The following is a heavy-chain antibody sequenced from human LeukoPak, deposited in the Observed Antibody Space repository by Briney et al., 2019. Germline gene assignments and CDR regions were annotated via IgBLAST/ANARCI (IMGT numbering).Heavy chain of an antibody. CDR1: GYTFTGYY. J-gene: IGHJ6*02. D-gene: IGHD3-22*01. CDR3: ARGPPYYYDSSGYYRPTNYYGMDV. Sequence: GASVKVSCKASGYTFTGYYMHWVRQAPGQGLEWMGWINPNSGGTNYAQKFQGRVTMTRDTSISTAYMELSRLRSDDTAVYYCARGPPYYYDSSGYYRPTNYYGMDVWGQGTTVTVSS. V-gene: IGHV1-2*02. CDR2: INPNSGGT.